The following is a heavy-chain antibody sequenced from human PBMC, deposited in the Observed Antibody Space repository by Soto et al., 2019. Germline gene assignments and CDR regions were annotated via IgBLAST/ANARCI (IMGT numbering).Heavy chain of an antibody. Sequence: ASVKVSCKASGYTFTSCGISWVRQAPGQGLEWMGWISAYNGNTNYAQKLQGRVTMTTDTSTSTAYMELRSLRSDDTAVYYCARILGYCSSTSCTVGYYYYGMDVWGQGTTVTVSS. CDR3: ARILGYCSSTSCTVGYYYYGMDV. J-gene: IGHJ6*02. CDR2: ISAYNGNT. D-gene: IGHD2-2*01. CDR1: GYTFTSCG. V-gene: IGHV1-18*04.